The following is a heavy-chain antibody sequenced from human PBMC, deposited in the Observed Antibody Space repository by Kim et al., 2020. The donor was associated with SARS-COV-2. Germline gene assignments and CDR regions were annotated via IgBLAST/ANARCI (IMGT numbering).Heavy chain of an antibody. CDR2: INPSGGST. V-gene: IGHV1-46*01. CDR1: GYTFTSYY. J-gene: IGHJ6*02. Sequence: ASVKVSCKASGYTFTSYYMHWVRQAPGQGLEWMGIINPSGGSTSYAQKFQGRVTMTRDTSTSTVYMELSSLISEDTAVYYCARDYRGYYDSSGYLLGYYGMDVWGQGTTVTVSS. D-gene: IGHD3-22*01. CDR3: ARDYRGYYDSSGYLLGYYGMDV.